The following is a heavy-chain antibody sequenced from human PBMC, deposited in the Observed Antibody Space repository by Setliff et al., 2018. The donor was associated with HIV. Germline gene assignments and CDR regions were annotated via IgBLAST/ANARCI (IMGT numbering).Heavy chain of an antibody. Sequence: PSETLSLTCAVYGGSFTSYYWTWIRQAPGKDLEWIGEINHNGGTNYNPSLKSRVTISLDTSKNQFSLKLTSVTAADTAVYYCARDYQQLGNWFDPWGQGTLVTVSS. V-gene: IGHV4-34*01. CDR2: INHNGGT. CDR3: ARDYQQLGNWFDP. CDR1: GGSFTSYY. D-gene: IGHD6-13*01. J-gene: IGHJ5*02.